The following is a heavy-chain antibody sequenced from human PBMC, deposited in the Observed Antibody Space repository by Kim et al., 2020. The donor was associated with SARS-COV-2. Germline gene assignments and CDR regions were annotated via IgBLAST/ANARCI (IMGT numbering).Heavy chain of an antibody. J-gene: IGHJ6*02. CDR1: GFTFSSYG. Sequence: GGSLRLSCAASGFTFSSYGMHWVRQAPGKGLEWVAVISYDGSNKYYADSVKGRFTISRDNSKNTLYLQMNSLRAEDTAVYYCAKDLAVADYYYGMDVWGQGTTVTVSS. CDR2: ISYDGSNK. V-gene: IGHV3-30*18. CDR3: AKDLAVADYYYGMDV. D-gene: IGHD6-19*01.